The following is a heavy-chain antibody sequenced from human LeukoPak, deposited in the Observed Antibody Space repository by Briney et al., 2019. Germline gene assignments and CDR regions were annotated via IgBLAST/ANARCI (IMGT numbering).Heavy chain of an antibody. D-gene: IGHD6-13*01. V-gene: IGHV3-11*01. CDR1: GFTFSDYY. CDR3: ARVGSSSWHYYYYYMDV. J-gene: IGHJ6*03. Sequence: GGSLRLSYAASGFTFSDYYMSWIRQAPGKGLEWVSYISSSGSTIYCADSVKGRFTISRDNAKNSLYLQMNSLRAEDTAVYYCARVGSSSWHYYYYYMDVWGKGTTVTVSS. CDR2: ISSSGSTI.